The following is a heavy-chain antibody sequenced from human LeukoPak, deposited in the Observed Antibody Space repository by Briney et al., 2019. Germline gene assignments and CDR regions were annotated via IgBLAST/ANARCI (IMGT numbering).Heavy chain of an antibody. V-gene: IGHV1-2*02. J-gene: IGHJ4*02. CDR1: GYIFTDYY. Sequence: ASVKVSCKASGYIFTDYYMHWVRQAPGQGLEWMGWINPSSGVTNYAQKLQGRVTMTRDTSISTVYMELTRLRSDDTAVYYCARDGGFDYWGQGTLVTVSS. CDR2: INPSSGVT. CDR3: ARDGGFDY. D-gene: IGHD3-16*01.